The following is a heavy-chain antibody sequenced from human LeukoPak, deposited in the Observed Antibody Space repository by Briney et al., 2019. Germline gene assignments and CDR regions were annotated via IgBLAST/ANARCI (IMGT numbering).Heavy chain of an antibody. Sequence: ASVKVSCKASGYTFTSYGISWVRQAPGQGLEWMGWISAYNGNANYAQKLQGRVTMTTDTSTSTAYMELRSLRSDDTAVYYCARDGGSYGYWYFDLWGRGTLVTVSS. CDR2: ISAYNGNA. CDR1: GYTFTSYG. D-gene: IGHD1-26*01. CDR3: ARDGGSYGYWYFDL. J-gene: IGHJ2*01. V-gene: IGHV1-18*01.